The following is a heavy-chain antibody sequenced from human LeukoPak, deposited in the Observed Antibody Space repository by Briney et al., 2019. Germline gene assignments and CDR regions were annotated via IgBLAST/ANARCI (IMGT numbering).Heavy chain of an antibody. V-gene: IGHV4-59*11. D-gene: IGHD6-19*01. J-gene: IGHJ4*02. CDR2: IYYRGST. CDR1: AGFISSHY. Sequence: SETLSLTSTVAAGFISSHYWSWIRQPPGKGLEWIGYIYYRGSTNYNPSLKSRVTMSVGTSKNQFSLKLSSVTAADTAVYYCARGKQWLPPDYWGQETLVTVSS. CDR3: ARGKQWLPPDY.